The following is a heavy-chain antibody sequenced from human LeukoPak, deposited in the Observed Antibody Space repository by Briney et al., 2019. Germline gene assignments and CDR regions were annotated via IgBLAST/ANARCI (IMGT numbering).Heavy chain of an antibody. V-gene: IGHV3-66*01. J-gene: IGHJ4*02. CDR2: IYSGGST. D-gene: IGHD2-2*01. CDR3: AKDIVVVPAASDY. Sequence: GGSLRLSCAASGFTVSSNYMSWVRQAPGKGLEWVSVIYSGGSTYYADSVKGRFTISRDNSKNTLYLQMNSLRAEDTAVYYCAKDIVVVPAASDYWGQGTLVTVSS. CDR1: GFTVSSNY.